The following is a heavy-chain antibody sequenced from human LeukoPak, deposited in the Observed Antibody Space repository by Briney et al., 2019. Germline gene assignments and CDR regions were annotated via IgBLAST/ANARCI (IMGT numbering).Heavy chain of an antibody. CDR3: AREFVGATFDS. J-gene: IGHJ4*02. V-gene: IGHV3-23*01. Sequence: GGSLRLSCEASGFTFSNYAMSWVRQAPGKGLEWVSAISGSGGVTYYADSVKGRFTISRDNSKNTLYLQGNSLRAADTAVYYCAREFVGATFDSWGQGTLVTVSS. CDR1: GFTFSNYA. CDR2: ISGSGGVT. D-gene: IGHD1-26*01.